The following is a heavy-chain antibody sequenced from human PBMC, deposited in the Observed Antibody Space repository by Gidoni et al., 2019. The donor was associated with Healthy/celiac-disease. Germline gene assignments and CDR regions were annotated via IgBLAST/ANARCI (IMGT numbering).Heavy chain of an antibody. D-gene: IGHD5-12*01. CDR2: IYHFGST. J-gene: IGHJ4*02. Sequence: QVQLQESGPGLVKPSETLSLTCTVPGYSISGCYYWGWIRQPPGKGLAWIGSIYHFGSTYYNPSLESRVTIFVDTSKNQFSLKLTSVTAADTAVYYCAREEGYDGGVFDYWGQGTLVTVSS. CDR3: AREEGYDGGVFDY. V-gene: IGHV4-38-2*02. CDR1: GYSISGCYY.